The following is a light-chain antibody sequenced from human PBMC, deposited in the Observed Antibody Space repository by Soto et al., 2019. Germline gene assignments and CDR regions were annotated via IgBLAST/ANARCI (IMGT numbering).Light chain of an antibody. CDR2: KAS. V-gene: IGKV1-5*03. CDR1: QSISTR. J-gene: IGKJ1*01. Sequence: DIQMTQSPSTLSASVGDRVTITCRASQSISTRLAWYQQKPGKAPKLLIYKASSLKSGVPSRFSGSGSGTEFTLTITSLQPDDFATYYCQQYNSNWTFGQGTKVEIK. CDR3: QQYNSNWT.